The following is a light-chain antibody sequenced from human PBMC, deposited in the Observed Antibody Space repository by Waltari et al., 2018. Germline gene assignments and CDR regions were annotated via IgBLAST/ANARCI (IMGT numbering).Light chain of an antibody. J-gene: IGLJ3*02. CDR2: KDS. CDR1: ALPKQY. CDR3: QSADSSGTYGV. Sequence: SYELTQPPSVSVSPGQTARITCSGDALPKQYAYWYQQEPGQAPVLVIYKDSERPPGIPERFSGSSSGTTVTLTISGVQAEDEADYYCQSADSSGTYGVFGGGTKLTVL. V-gene: IGLV3-25*03.